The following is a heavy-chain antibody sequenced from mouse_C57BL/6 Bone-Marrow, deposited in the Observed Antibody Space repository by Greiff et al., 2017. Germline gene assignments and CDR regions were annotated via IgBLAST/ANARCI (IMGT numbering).Heavy chain of an antibody. CDR3: ARPYYYGSSYAMDY. D-gene: IGHD1-1*01. Sequence: QVTLKECGPGILQPSQTLSLTCSFSGFSLSTFGMGVGWIRQPSGKGLEWLAHIWWDDDKYYNPALKSRLTISKDTSKNQVFLKIANVDTADTATYYCARPYYYGSSYAMDYWGQGTSVTVSS. CDR2: IWWDDDK. J-gene: IGHJ4*01. V-gene: IGHV8-8*01. CDR1: GFSLSTFGMG.